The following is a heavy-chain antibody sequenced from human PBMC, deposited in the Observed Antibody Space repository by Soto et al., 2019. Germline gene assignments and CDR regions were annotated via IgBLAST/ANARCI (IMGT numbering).Heavy chain of an antibody. V-gene: IGHV4-4*02. D-gene: IGHD2-2*01. CDR2: IYHSGST. J-gene: IGHJ4*02. Sequence: ASETLSLTCAVSGGSISSSNWWSWVRQPPGKGLEWIGEIYHSGSTNYNPSLKSRVTISVDKSKNQFSLKLSSVTAADTAVYYCASRTLHTNVHFDYWGQGTLVTVSS. CDR1: GGSISSSNW. CDR3: ASRTLHTNVHFDY.